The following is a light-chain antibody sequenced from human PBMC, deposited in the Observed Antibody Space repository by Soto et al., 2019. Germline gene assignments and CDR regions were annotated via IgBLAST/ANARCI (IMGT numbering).Light chain of an antibody. J-gene: IGKJ1*01. CDR1: QSINDW. V-gene: IGKV1-5*01. CDR2: DAS. Sequence: DIQMTQSPSTLSASVGDRVTITCRASQSINDWLAWYQQKPGKAPKLLIYDASNLESGVPSRFSGSGFGTEFTLTISSLQPDDFATYYCQQFFNYPRTFCQGTKVEIK. CDR3: QQFFNYPRT.